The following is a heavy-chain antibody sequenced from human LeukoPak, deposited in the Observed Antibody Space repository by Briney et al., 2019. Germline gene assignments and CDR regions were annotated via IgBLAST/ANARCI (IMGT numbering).Heavy chain of an antibody. V-gene: IGHV3-23*01. J-gene: IGHJ6*02. CDR2: ISGSGGDT. Sequence: GGSLRLSCTASGFAFRHYAIGWVRQAPGKGLEWVSSISGSGGDTYYADSVKGRFTISRDNSKNTLSLEMNSPRAEDTAIYYCAKHFSSGTYSVRYGMDVWGQGTTVTVSS. CDR1: GFAFRHYA. D-gene: IGHD3-10*01. CDR3: AKHFSSGTYSVRYGMDV.